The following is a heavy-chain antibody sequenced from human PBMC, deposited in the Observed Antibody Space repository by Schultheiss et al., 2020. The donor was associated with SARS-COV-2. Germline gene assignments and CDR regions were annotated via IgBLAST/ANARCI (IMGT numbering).Heavy chain of an antibody. V-gene: IGHV4-59*01. CDR3: SRDDDSSGYYLYYFDY. CDR1: GGTISSYS. J-gene: IGHJ4*02. Sequence: SETLSLTCTVSGGTISSYSWSWIRQPPGKGLEWIGYIYYSGSTNYNPSLKSRVSISVDTSKNQFSLKLSSVTAADTAVYYFSRDDDSSGYYLYYFDYWGQGTLVTVSS. D-gene: IGHD3-22*01. CDR2: IYYSGST.